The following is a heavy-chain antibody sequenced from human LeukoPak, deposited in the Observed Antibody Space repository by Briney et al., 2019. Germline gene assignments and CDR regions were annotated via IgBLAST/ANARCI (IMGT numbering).Heavy chain of an antibody. D-gene: IGHD1-26*01. V-gene: IGHV3-30*18. CDR2: ISYDRSDK. J-gene: IGHJ4*02. CDR3: AKDMRPYSGDRSFLFDQ. CDR1: GFSFSYYG. Sequence: GGSLKLSCAASGFSFSYYGVHWVRQAPGKGLEWVALISYDRSDKYFADSVKGRFIISRDNSQKTLYLQMNSLISEDTAIYYCAKDMRPYSGDRSFLFDQWGQGTLVIVSS.